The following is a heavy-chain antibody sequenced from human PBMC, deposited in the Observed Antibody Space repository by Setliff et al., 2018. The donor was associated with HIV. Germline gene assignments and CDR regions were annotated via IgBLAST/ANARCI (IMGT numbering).Heavy chain of an antibody. D-gene: IGHD2-21*01. CDR3: ARHSIAVVIGAPERDDAFDI. V-gene: IGHV4-39*01. CDR1: GGSISRRDYC. CDR2: VYYTWNT. J-gene: IGHJ3*02. Sequence: PSETLSLTCTVSGGSISRRDYCWGWIRQPPGKGLEWIGSVYYTWNTYYNPSLKSRVTVSVDTSKNQFSLKLSSVTAADTAVYYCARHSIAVVIGAPERDDAFDIWGHGTMVTVSS.